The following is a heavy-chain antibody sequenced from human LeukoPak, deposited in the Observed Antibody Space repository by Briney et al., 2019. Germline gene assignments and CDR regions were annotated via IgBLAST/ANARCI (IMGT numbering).Heavy chain of an antibody. CDR2: IYYSGST. V-gene: IGHV4-59*01. D-gene: IGHD2-15*01. CDR1: GGSIRSYY. Sequence: PSETLSLTCTVSGGSIRSYYWSWIRQPPGKGLEWIGYIYYSGSTNYNPSLKSRVTISVDTSKNQFSLKLSSVTAADTAVYYCARDSSVGGSWDYWGQGTLVTVSS. CDR3: ARDSSVGGSWDY. J-gene: IGHJ4*02.